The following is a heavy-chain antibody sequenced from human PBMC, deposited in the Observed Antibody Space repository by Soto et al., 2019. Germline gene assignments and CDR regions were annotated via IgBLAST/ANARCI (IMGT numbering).Heavy chain of an antibody. J-gene: IGHJ4*02. D-gene: IGHD5-12*01. V-gene: IGHV1-69*12. Sequence: QVQLVQSGAEVRQPASSVKVSCKTSGGTFSSYAISWVRQAPGQGLEWMGGIVPIVDTSTYAQKFQGRVTITAAGSTSTAYMELSSLRSDDTAIYYCVRVVAIPGYPDNWGQGTLVTVSS. CDR2: IVPIVDTS. CDR3: VRVVAIPGYPDN. CDR1: GGTFSSYA.